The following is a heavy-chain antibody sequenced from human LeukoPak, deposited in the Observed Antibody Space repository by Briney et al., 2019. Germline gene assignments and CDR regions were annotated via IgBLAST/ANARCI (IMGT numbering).Heavy chain of an antibody. Sequence: GGSLRLSCAASGFTFSSYWMSWVRQAPGKGLEWVANIKQDGSEKYYVDSVKGRFTISGDDAKNSLYLQMNSLRAEDTAVYYCARVLRRGYCTNGVCYTGGWFDPWGQGTLVTVSS. CDR3: ARVLRRGYCTNGVCYTGGWFDP. CDR1: GFTFSSYW. D-gene: IGHD2-8*01. CDR2: IKQDGSEK. V-gene: IGHV3-7*01. J-gene: IGHJ5*02.